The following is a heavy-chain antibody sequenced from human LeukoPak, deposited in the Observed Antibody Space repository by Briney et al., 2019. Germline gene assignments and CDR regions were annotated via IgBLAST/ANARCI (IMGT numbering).Heavy chain of an antibody. CDR3: ARDLLVRGYSYGYMSVTDNWFDP. V-gene: IGHV4-39*07. CDR2: IYYSGST. D-gene: IGHD5-18*01. J-gene: IGHJ5*02. CDR1: GGSISSSSYY. Sequence: SETLSLTCTVSGGSISSSSYYWGWIRQPTGKGLEWIGSIYYSGSTYYNPSLKSRVTISVDTSKNQFSLKLSSVTAADTAVYYCARDLLVRGYSYGYMSVTDNWFDPWGQGTLVTVSS.